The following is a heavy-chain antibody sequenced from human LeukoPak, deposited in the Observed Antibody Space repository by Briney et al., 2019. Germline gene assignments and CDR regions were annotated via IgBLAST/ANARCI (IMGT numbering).Heavy chain of an antibody. D-gene: IGHD3-22*01. V-gene: IGHV4-59*08. CDR1: GGSIRSYY. CDR3: ARGVMNYDSSGYIFDY. Sequence: SETLSLTCTVSGGSIRSYYWSWIRQPPGKGLEWIGYIFYAGSTTYNPSLKSRVTISLDTSKNQFSLKLNSVTAADTAVYYCARGVMNYDSSGYIFDYWGQGTLVTVSS. CDR2: IFYAGST. J-gene: IGHJ4*02.